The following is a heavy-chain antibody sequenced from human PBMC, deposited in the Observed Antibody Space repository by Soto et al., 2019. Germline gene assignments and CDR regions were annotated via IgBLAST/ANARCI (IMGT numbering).Heavy chain of an antibody. D-gene: IGHD3-10*01. J-gene: IGHJ4*02. CDR3: ARVDSMVSSVFDY. CDR2: IYYNGDT. CDR1: GGPFSSGGYY. V-gene: IGHV4-31*03. Sequence: PSETLSLTCTVSGGPFSSGGYYWSWIRQEPGKGLEWIGYIYYNGDTSYNPSLKSRVTISADTSKTQFSLKLSSVTAADTAVYYCARVDSMVSSVFDYSCQGMLVTVYS.